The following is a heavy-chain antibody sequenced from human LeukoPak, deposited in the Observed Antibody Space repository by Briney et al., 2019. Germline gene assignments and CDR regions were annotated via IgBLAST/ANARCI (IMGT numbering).Heavy chain of an antibody. CDR1: GFTVSNNY. V-gene: IGHV3-49*04. J-gene: IGHJ4*02. CDR2: IRSKTYDGTT. D-gene: IGHD5-24*01. CDR3: TRVWLQYFDY. Sequence: GGSLRLSCAASGFTVSNNYMSWVRQAPGKGLEWVGFIRSKTYDGTTEYAASVKGRFTISRDDSKRIAYLQMNSLKTDDTAVYYCTRVWLQYFDYWGQGTLITVSS.